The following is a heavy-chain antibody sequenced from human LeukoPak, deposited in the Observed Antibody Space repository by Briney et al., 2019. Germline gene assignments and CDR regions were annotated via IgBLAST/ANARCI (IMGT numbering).Heavy chain of an antibody. Sequence: GGSLRLSCAASGFTFSSYWMSWVRQAPGKGLEWMVNIKQDGSEKNYVDSVKGRFTISRDNAENSLYLHMNSLRAEDTAVYYCARTGGSGKYTYNFDYWGQGILVTVSS. CDR2: IKQDGSEK. CDR1: GFTFSSYW. J-gene: IGHJ4*02. D-gene: IGHD3-10*01. V-gene: IGHV3-7*05. CDR3: ARTGGSGKYTYNFDY.